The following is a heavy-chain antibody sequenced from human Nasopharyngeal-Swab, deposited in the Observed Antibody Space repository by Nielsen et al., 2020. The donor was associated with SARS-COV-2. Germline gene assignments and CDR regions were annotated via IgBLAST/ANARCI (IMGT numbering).Heavy chain of an antibody. D-gene: IGHD2-2*01. CDR2: ISESNSMT. CDR3: AKHRDCSSTGCWGGYFYYAMDV. Sequence: WIRQPPGKGLEWVSGISESNSMTHYADSVKGRFTVSRDNSKNTLYLQMNSLRVEDTAIYYCAKHRDCSSTGCWGGYFYYAMDVWGQGTTVT. J-gene: IGHJ6*02. V-gene: IGHV3-23*01.